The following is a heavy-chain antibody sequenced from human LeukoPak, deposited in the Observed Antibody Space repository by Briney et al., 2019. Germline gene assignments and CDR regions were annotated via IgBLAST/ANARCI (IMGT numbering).Heavy chain of an antibody. CDR2: FDPEDGET. CDR3: ATFNYYDSSGYYVHIDY. Sequence: ASVKVSCKVSGYTLTELSMHWVRQAPGKGVEWMGGFDPEDGETIYAQKFQGRVTMTEDTSTDTAYMELSSLRSEDTAVYYCATFNYYDSSGYYVHIDYWAREPWSPSPQ. D-gene: IGHD3-22*01. V-gene: IGHV1-24*01. CDR1: GYTLTELS. J-gene: IGHJ4*02.